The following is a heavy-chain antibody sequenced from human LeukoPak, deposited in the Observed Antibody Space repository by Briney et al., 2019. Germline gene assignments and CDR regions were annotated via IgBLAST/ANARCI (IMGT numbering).Heavy chain of an antibody. CDR3: ARTVARIGY. D-gene: IGHD4-23*01. Sequence: GGSLRLSCAASGFTFSSYEMNWVRQAPGKGPEWVSHISSSGSTIYYTDSVKGRFTISSDNSKNSLYLQMNSLRAEDTAIYYCARTVARIGYWGQGTLVTVSS. CDR1: GFTFSSYE. CDR2: ISSSGSTI. J-gene: IGHJ4*02. V-gene: IGHV3-48*03.